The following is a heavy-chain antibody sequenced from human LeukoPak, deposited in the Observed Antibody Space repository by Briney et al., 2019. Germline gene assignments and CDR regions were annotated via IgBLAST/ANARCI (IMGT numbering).Heavy chain of an antibody. V-gene: IGHV3-53*01. CDR1: GFTVSSNY. Sequence: GGSLRLSCAASGFTVSSNYMNWVRQAPGKGLEWVSRIYSGGTTYYADSVKGRFTGSRDNSKNTLYLQMNSLRADDTAVYYCARDSYGSKGAFDIWGQGTRVTVSS. CDR3: ARDSYGSKGAFDI. CDR2: IYSGGTT. D-gene: IGHD4-23*01. J-gene: IGHJ3*02.